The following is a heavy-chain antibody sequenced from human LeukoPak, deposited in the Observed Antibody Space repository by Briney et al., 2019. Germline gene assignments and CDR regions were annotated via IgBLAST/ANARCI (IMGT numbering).Heavy chain of an antibody. J-gene: IGHJ4*02. CDR3: VTQVDATTIFDY. D-gene: IGHD5-24*01. Sequence: GGPLRLSCAASGIIVSSNYLSWVCQAPGKGLEWVSAIYREGTPYYTDSVKGRFTISRDNSKNTMYLQMNSLRAEDTAVYYCVTQVDATTIFDYWGQGTLVTVSS. CDR2: IYREGTP. V-gene: IGHV3-66*02. CDR1: GIIVSSNY.